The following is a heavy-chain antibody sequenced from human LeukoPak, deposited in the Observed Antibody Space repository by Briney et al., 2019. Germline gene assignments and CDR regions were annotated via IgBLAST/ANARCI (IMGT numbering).Heavy chain of an antibody. V-gene: IGHV3-48*02. CDR3: ARDLGPIDF. J-gene: IGHJ4*02. CDR2: ISWSSSAI. Sequence: GGSLRLSCEASGFTLSSRRMNWVRQAPGKGLEWISYISWSSSAIYYADSVKGRFTISRDNAKNSVYLQMSSLRDEDTAVYYCARDLGPIDFWGQGTLVTVSS. CDR1: GFTLSSRR. D-gene: IGHD3/OR15-3a*01.